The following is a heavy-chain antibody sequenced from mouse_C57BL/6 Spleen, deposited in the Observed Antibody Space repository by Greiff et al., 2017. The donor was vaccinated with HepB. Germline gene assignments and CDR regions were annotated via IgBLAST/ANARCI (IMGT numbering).Heavy chain of an antibody. CDR1: GFTFSDYG. CDR2: ISSGSSTF. D-gene: IGHD2-3*01. V-gene: IGHV5-17*01. CDR3: ASRSYDAPFAY. Sequence: EVMLVESGGGLVKPGGSLKLSCAASGFTFSDYGMHWVRQAPEKGLEWVAYISSGSSTFYYADTVKGRFTISRDNAKDTLYLQMTSLRSEDTAMYYCASRSYDAPFAYWGQGTLVTVSA. J-gene: IGHJ3*01.